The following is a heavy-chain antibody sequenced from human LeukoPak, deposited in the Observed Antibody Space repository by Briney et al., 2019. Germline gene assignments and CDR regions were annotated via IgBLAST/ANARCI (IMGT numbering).Heavy chain of an antibody. V-gene: IGHV3-23*01. J-gene: IGHJ4*02. CDR1: AFTFSTYA. CDR2: ISGNGGRT. CDR3: ARLGARQMLEY. D-gene: IGHD4-17*01. Sequence: PGGSLRLSCAASAFTFSTYAMSWVRQAPGKGLEWVSTISGNGGRTYYADSVKGRFTISRDNSKSTLYLQMNSLRAEDTAVYYCARLGARQMLEYWGQGTLVTVSS.